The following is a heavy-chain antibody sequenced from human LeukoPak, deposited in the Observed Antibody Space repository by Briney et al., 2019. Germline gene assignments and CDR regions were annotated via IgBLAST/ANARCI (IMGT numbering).Heavy chain of an antibody. Sequence: SETLPLTCAVYGGSFSGYYWSWIRQPPGKGLEWIGEINHSGSTNYNPSLKSRVTISVDTSKNQFSLKLSSVTAADTAVYYCARQTNYDSSGYHNFDYWGQGTLVTVSS. CDR2: INHSGST. V-gene: IGHV4-34*01. J-gene: IGHJ4*02. D-gene: IGHD3-22*01. CDR1: GGSFSGYY. CDR3: ARQTNYDSSGYHNFDY.